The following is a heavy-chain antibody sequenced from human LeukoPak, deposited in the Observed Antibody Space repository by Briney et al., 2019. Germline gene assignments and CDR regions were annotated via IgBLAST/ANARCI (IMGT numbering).Heavy chain of an antibody. V-gene: IGHV1-46*01. D-gene: IGHD3-22*01. J-gene: IGHJ4*02. CDR2: INPSGGST. Sequence: ASVKVSCKASGYTFTSYYMHWVRQAPGQGLEWMGIINPSGGSTSYAQKFQGRVTMTRDMSTSTVYMELSSLRSEDTAVYYCARDPNPLRRYDSSGYYYYFDYWGQGTLVTVSS. CDR1: GYTFTSYY. CDR3: ARDPNPLRRYDSSGYYYYFDY.